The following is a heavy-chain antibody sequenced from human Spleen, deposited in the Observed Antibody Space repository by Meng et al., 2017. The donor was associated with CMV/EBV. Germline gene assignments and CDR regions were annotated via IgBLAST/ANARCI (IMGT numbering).Heavy chain of an antibody. CDR3: ARRDTNLVNFDY. D-gene: IGHD5-18*01. V-gene: IGHV4-39*07. CDR2: VHHTGST. J-gene: IGHJ4*02. CDR1: SGSISSSGHY. Sequence: SETLSLTCTVSSGSISSSGHYWAWIRQPPGKRLEWIGSVHHTGSTYDNPSLKSRVTISVDTSKNQFSLKLNSVTAADTAAYYCARRDTNLVNFDYWGQGTLVTVSS.